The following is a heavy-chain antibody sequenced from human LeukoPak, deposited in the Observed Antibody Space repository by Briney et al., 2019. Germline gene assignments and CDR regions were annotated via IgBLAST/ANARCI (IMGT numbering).Heavy chain of an antibody. Sequence: SETLSLTCTVSGASISSGNYYWSWIRQPPGKGLEWIGYIYYSGSTNYNPSLKSRVTISVDTSKNQFSLKLSSVTAADTAVYYCARDGGYYDILTGYSLDAFDIWGQGTMVTVSS. CDR2: IYYSGST. CDR3: ARDGGYYDILTGYSLDAFDI. D-gene: IGHD3-9*01. J-gene: IGHJ3*02. V-gene: IGHV4-61*01. CDR1: GASISSGNYY.